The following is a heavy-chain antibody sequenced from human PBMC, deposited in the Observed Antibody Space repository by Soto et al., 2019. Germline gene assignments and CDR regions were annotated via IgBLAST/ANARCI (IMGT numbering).Heavy chain of an antibody. V-gene: IGHV3-7*01. D-gene: IGHD6-25*01. J-gene: IGHJ4*02. CDR1: GFTFSAYW. Sequence: EVQLVESGGGLVQTGGSLRLSCAASGFTFSAYWMSWVRQAPGKGLEWVANIQQAGSEKYYVDSVNGRFIISRDDAKNSLFLQVSSLRVEDTALDDCAREKRANGYFDYWGQGTLVTVSS. CDR2: IQQAGSEK. CDR3: AREKRANGYFDY.